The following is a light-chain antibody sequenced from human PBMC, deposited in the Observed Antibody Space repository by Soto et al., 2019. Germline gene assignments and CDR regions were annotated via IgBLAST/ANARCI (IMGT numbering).Light chain of an antibody. CDR3: QQRSNSPWT. Sequence: EIVLTQSPATLSLSPGERATLSCRASQSVRSNLAWYQQKPGQAPRLLIYDASNRATGIPGRFSGSGSGTDFTLTISKLEPEDFAVYYCQQRSNSPWTFGQGAKVEIK. V-gene: IGKV3-11*01. CDR1: QSVRSN. CDR2: DAS. J-gene: IGKJ1*01.